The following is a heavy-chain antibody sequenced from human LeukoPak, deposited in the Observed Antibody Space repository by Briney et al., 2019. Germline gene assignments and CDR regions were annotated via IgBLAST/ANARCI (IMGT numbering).Heavy chain of an antibody. Sequence: GGTLRLSCAASGFTFSSSGMRWVRQAPVKGLEWVSAISGSGGSTYYADSVKGRFTISRDNSKNTLYLQMNSLRAEDTAVYYCAKDPTAYYYDSSGYPHDYWGQGTLVTVSS. CDR2: ISGSGGST. D-gene: IGHD3-22*01. CDR3: AKDPTAYYYDSSGYPHDY. V-gene: IGHV3-23*01. CDR1: GFTFSSSG. J-gene: IGHJ4*02.